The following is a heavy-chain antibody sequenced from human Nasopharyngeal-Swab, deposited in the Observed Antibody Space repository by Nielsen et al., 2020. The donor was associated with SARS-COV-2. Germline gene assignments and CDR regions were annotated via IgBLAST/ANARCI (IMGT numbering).Heavy chain of an antibody. Sequence: GESLKISCAASGFTFSSYSMNWVRQAPGKGPEWVSYISSSSSTIYYADSVKGRFTISRDNAKNSLYLQMNSLRAEDTAVYYCARDQYSYGAYQIDYWGQGTLVTVSS. V-gene: IGHV3-48*01. CDR3: ARDQYSYGAYQIDY. J-gene: IGHJ4*02. CDR2: ISSSSSTI. CDR1: GFTFSSYS. D-gene: IGHD5-18*01.